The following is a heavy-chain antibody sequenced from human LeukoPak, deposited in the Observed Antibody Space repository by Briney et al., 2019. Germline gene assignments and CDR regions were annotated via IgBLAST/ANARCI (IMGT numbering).Heavy chain of an antibody. CDR3: ARYGSGSYPVNYYYYYYYMDV. CDR2: INPNSGGT. CDR1: GYTFTGYY. J-gene: IGHJ6*03. D-gene: IGHD3-10*01. Sequence: ASVKVSCKASGYTFTGYYMHWVRQAPGQGLEWMGWINPNSGGTNYAQKFQGRVTMTRDTSISTAYMELSRLRSDDTAVYYCARYGSGSYPVNYYYYYYYMDVWGKGTTVTISS. V-gene: IGHV1-2*02.